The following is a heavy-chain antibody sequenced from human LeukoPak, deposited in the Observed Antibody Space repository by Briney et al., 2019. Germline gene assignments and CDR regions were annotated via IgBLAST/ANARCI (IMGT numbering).Heavy chain of an antibody. CDR2: IYYSGST. CDR3: ARDADYDSSGNDAFDI. CDR1: GGSISSYY. J-gene: IGHJ3*02. D-gene: IGHD3-22*01. Sequence: SETLSLTCTVSGGSISSYYWTWIRQPPGKGLEWIGYIYYSGSTNYNPSLQSRVTISVDTSKNQFSLKLSSVTAADTAVYYCARDADYDSSGNDAFDIWGQGTMVTVSS. V-gene: IGHV4-59*12.